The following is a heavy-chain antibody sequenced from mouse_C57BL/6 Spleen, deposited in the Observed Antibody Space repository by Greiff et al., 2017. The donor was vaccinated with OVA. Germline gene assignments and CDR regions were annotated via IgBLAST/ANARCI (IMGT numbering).Heavy chain of an antibody. D-gene: IGHD2-4*01. Sequence: EVKVVESGGGLVKPGGSLKLSCAASGFTFSDYGMHWVRQAPEKGLEWVAYISSGSSTIYYADTVKGRFTISRDNAKNTLFLQMTSLRSEDTAMYYCARNDYDGGYFDYWGQGTTLTVSS. V-gene: IGHV5-17*01. J-gene: IGHJ2*01. CDR3: ARNDYDGGYFDY. CDR1: GFTFSDYG. CDR2: ISSGSSTI.